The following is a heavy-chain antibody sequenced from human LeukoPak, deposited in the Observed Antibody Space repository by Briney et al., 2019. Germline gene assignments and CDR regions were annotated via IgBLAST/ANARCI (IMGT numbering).Heavy chain of an antibody. Sequence: SETLSLTCTVSGGSISSSSYYWSWIRQHPGKGLEWIGYIYYSGSTYYNPSLKSRVTISVDTSKNQFSLKLSSVTAADTAVYYCARVDYDILTGYSSFDYWGQGTLVTVSS. V-gene: IGHV4-31*03. CDR2: IYYSGST. CDR1: GGSISSSSYY. CDR3: ARVDYDILTGYSSFDY. D-gene: IGHD3-9*01. J-gene: IGHJ4*02.